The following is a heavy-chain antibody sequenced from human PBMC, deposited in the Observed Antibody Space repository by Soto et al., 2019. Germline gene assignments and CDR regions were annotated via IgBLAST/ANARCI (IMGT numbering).Heavy chain of an antibody. CDR2: IYYCGTT. CDR1: GGSISRGDYY. CDR3: ARDLHDTSGFYYDS. D-gene: IGHD3-22*01. V-gene: IGHV4-30-4*01. J-gene: IGHJ4*02. Sequence: PSETLSLTCTVSGGSISRGDYYWSWIRQPPGKGLEWIGYIYYCGTTCYNPSLKSRLTISVDTSKNQFSLKLSSVSAADTAVYFCARDLHDTSGFYYDSWGQGALVTVSS.